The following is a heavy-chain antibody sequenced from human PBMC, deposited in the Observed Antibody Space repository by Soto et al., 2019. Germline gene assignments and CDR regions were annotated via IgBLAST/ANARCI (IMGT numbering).Heavy chain of an antibody. CDR1: GGSINSTSYY. V-gene: IGHV4-39*01. CDR3: ARVLRFLGWPNDPNCFDH. D-gene: IGHD3-3*01. Sequence: PSETLSLTCSVSGGSINSTSYYWGWIRQPPGKGLEWIGIIYFRGSTYYNPSLKSLFTISVDTSKNQFSLKLSSVTAADTAVYYCARVLRFLGWPNDPNCFDHWGQGTLVTVS. CDR2: IYFRGST. J-gene: IGHJ4*02.